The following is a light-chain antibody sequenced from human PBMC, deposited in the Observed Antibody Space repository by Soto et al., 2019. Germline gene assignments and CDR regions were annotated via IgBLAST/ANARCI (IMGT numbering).Light chain of an antibody. CDR2: VNN. CDR3: QSYDSTLSGSWV. J-gene: IGLJ3*02. V-gene: IGLV1-40*01. Sequence: QSVLTQPPSVSGAPGQRVTISCTGSSSNIGAGYDVHWYQHLPGTAPKLLTYVNNNRPSGVPDRFSGSKSGTSASLAITGLQAEDEADYYCQSYDSTLSGSWVFGGGTKLTVL. CDR1: SSNIGAGYD.